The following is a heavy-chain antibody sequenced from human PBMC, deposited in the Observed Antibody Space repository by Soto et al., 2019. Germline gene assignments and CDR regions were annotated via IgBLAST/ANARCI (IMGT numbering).Heavy chain of an antibody. CDR1: GGSITSSSYY. CDR2: IYYSDSI. V-gene: IGHV4-61*01. J-gene: IGHJ5*02. CDR3: ARDRPHSWLDP. D-gene: IGHD4-4*01. Sequence: SETLSLTCTVSGGSITSSSYYWGWIRQPPGKGLEWIGYIYYSDSINYNPSLKSRVTISDDTSKNQFFLRLSSVTAADTAVYYCARDRPHSWLDPWGQGTLVTVSS.